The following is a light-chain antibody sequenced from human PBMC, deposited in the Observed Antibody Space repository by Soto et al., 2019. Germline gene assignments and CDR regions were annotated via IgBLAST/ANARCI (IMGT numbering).Light chain of an antibody. V-gene: IGLV2-14*01. Sequence: QSALTQPASVSGSPGQSITISCTGTSSDVGNYNYVSWYQQHPGKAPKLMIYEVSNRPSGVSNRFSGSKSATSASLAISGLRSEDEADYYCATWDDSLSAWVFGGGTKLTVL. CDR2: EVS. J-gene: IGLJ3*02. CDR1: SSDVGNYNY. CDR3: ATWDDSLSAWV.